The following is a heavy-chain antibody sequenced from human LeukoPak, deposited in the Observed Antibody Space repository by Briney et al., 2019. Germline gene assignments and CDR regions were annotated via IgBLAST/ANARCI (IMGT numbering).Heavy chain of an antibody. J-gene: IGHJ6*02. V-gene: IGHV4-59*01. CDR1: GGSISSYY. Sequence: SETLSLTCTVSGGSISSYYWSWIRQPPGKGLEWIGYIYYSGSTNYNPSLKSRVTISVDTSKNQFSLKLSSVTAADTAVYYCARDNYSPPYYYYGMDVWGQGTTVIVSS. CDR2: IYYSGST. CDR3: ARDNYSPPYYYYGMDV. D-gene: IGHD4-11*01.